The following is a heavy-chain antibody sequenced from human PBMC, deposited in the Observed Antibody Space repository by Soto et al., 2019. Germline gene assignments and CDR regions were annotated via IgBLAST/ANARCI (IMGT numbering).Heavy chain of an antibody. J-gene: IGHJ5*02. CDR2: LNPDSGDT. Sequence: ASVKVSCKASGYTFSSYHINWVRQATGQGLECMGWLNPDSGDTGYSQKFRGRVTMTRNTSISTAYMEVSSLRFEDAVVYYCATGAPGILSGWPFVRQFDTWGQGTPVTVSS. D-gene: IGHD3-9*01. V-gene: IGHV1-8*01. CDR1: GYTFSSYH. CDR3: ATGAPGILSGWPFVRQFDT.